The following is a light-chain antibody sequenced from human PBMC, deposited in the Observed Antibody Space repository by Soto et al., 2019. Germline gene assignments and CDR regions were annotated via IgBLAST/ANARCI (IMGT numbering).Light chain of an antibody. Sequence: EVVLTESPGTVSLSPGERATLSCSASQSVHFNYLAWYQQKPGQAPRLLIYGASSRATGIPDRFRGSGSGTDFTLTISRLEPEDFAVYYCQHYDGSPITFGHGTRLEIK. CDR3: QHYDGSPIT. J-gene: IGKJ5*01. CDR2: GAS. CDR1: QSVHFNY. V-gene: IGKV3-20*01.